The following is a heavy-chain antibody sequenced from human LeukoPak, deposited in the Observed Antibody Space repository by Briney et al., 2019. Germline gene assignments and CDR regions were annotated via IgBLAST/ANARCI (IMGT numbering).Heavy chain of an antibody. J-gene: IGHJ4*02. CDR2: IYYSGST. D-gene: IGHD3-10*01. Sequence: SETLSLTCTVPGGSISSYYWSWIRQPPGKGLEWIGYIYYSGSTNYNPSLKSRVTISVDTSKNQFSLKLSSVTAADTAVYYCARHHYYGSGSHVFDYWGQGTLVTVSS. CDR3: ARHHYYGSGSHVFDY. CDR1: GGSISSYY. V-gene: IGHV4-59*08.